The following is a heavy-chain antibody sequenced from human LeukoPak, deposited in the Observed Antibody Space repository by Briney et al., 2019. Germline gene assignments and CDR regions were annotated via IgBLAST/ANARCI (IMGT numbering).Heavy chain of an antibody. CDR3: AKDYKVRSGEPPIDY. D-gene: IGHD7-27*01. Sequence: GGSLRLSCAASGFTFSNYAMSWIRQAPGKGLEWVSGIIENGGGTHYADSVKGGFTISRDNAKNTLYLQMISLRAEDTAVYYCAKDYKVRSGEPPIDYWGQGTLVTVSS. V-gene: IGHV3-23*01. CDR2: IIENGGGT. J-gene: IGHJ4*02. CDR1: GFTFSNYA.